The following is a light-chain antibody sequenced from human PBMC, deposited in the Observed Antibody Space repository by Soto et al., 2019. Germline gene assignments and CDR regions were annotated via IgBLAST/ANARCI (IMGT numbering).Light chain of an antibody. J-gene: IGKJ1*01. CDR2: RAS. Sequence: DIQMTQFPSTLSASVGDRVTITCRASQSVDTWLAWYQQKPGKAPSLLIYRASSLESGVQSRFSGSGSGTEFNLTIRSLQPDDFATYYCEQYNNYPRTFGQRTKVEVK. V-gene: IGKV1-5*03. CDR1: QSVDTW. CDR3: EQYNNYPRT.